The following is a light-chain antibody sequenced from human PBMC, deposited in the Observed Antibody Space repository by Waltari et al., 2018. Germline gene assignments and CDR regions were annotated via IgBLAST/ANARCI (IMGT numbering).Light chain of an antibody. J-gene: IGLJ1*01. V-gene: IGLV2-14*01. CDR3: TSYRSSSTLPYV. Sequence: QSALTQPASVSGSPGQSITIPCTGTSSDSGGYNPVFWYQQPPGKAPKLMIYEISKRPSGVSNRFSGFKSGNTASLTISGLQAEDEADYYCTSYRSSSTLPYVFGTGTKVTVL. CDR2: EIS. CDR1: SSDSGGYNP.